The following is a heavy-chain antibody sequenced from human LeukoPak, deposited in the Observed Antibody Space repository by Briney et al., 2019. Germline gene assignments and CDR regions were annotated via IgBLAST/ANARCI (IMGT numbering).Heavy chain of an antibody. CDR3: ARDQLELHWFDP. Sequence: SETLSLTCTVSGYSISSGYYWGWIRQPPGKGLEWIGSIYHSVSTYYNPSLKSRVTISVDTSKNQFSLKLSSVTAADTAVYYCARDQLELHWFDPWGQGTLVTVSS. J-gene: IGHJ5*02. CDR1: GYSISSGYY. V-gene: IGHV4-38-2*02. CDR2: IYHSVST. D-gene: IGHD1-7*01.